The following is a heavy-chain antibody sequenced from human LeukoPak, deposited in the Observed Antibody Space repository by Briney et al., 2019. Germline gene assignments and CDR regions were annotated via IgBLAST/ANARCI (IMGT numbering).Heavy chain of an antibody. J-gene: IGHJ4*02. CDR3: ARGGSYPDY. Sequence: GGSLRLSCAASGFTFSSYEMNWVRQAPGKGLEWVSYISSSGSTIYYADSVKGRFTISRDNAKNSLYLQMSSLRAKDTAVYYCARGGSYPDYWGQGTLVTVSS. CDR2: ISSSGSTI. V-gene: IGHV3-48*03. CDR1: GFTFSSYE. D-gene: IGHD1-26*01.